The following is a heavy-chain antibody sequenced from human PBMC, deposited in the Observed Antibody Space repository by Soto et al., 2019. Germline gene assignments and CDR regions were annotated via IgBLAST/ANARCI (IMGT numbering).Heavy chain of an antibody. J-gene: IGHJ4*02. Sequence: QLQLKESGPGLVKPSETLSLTCTVSGGSISSSSYYWAWVRQPPGKGLEWIGSIYYSGTTYYNPSLKSRVTISEDTSKNQFSLKLSSVTAVDTAVFYCARLIHCKTTSCYFDYWGQGTLVTVSS. D-gene: IGHD2-2*01. CDR1: GGSISSSSYY. CDR3: ARLIHCKTTSCYFDY. V-gene: IGHV4-39*01. CDR2: IYYSGTT.